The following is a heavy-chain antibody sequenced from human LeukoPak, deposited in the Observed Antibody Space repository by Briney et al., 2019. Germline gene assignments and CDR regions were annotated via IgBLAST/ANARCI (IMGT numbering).Heavy chain of an antibody. CDR1: GFTFSRFA. J-gene: IGHJ4*02. D-gene: IGHD2-2*01. CDR3: ARDTFQPGLIDS. V-gene: IGHV3-21*05. CDR2: INTDSSDI. Sequence: GGALRLSCAASGFTFSRFAMNWVRQAPGKGLEWISYINTDSSDIHYADSVKGRFTISRDNARNTLFLQLSSLRAEDSAVYYCARDTFQPGLIDSWGQGTLVTVSS.